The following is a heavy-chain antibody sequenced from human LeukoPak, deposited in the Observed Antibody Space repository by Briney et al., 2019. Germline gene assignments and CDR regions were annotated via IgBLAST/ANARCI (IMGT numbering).Heavy chain of an antibody. CDR1: GYTLTELS. Sequence: PSASVKVSCKVSGYTLTELSMHWVRQAPGKGLEGMGGFDPEDGETIYAQKFQGRVTMTEDTSTDTAYMELSSLRSEDTAVYYCAADGVVVPAAILDYYYYYMDVWGKGTTVTVSS. J-gene: IGHJ6*03. CDR3: AADGVVVPAAILDYYYYYMDV. CDR2: FDPEDGET. V-gene: IGHV1-24*01. D-gene: IGHD2-2*02.